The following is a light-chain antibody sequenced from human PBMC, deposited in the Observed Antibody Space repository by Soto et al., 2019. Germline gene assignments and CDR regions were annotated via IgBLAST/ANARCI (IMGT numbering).Light chain of an antibody. CDR2: GAS. Sequence: PGERATLSCGASQSVISSYLAWYQQKAGQAPRLLIYGASTRATGIPARLSGSGSGTEFTLTISSLQSEYFAVYYCQQYDNWPTFGQGTKVDIK. J-gene: IGKJ1*01. CDR1: QSVISSY. V-gene: IGKV3-15*01. CDR3: QQYDNWPT.